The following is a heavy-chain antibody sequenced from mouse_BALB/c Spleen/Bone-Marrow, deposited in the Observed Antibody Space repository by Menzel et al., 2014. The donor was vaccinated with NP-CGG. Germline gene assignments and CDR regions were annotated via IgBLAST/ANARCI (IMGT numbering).Heavy chain of an antibody. CDR1: GFNIKDTY. D-gene: IGHD4-1*01. Sequence: VQLKESGAELVKPGASVKLSCTASGFNIKDTYMHWGKQRPEQGLGWIGRIDPANGNTKYDPKFQGKATITADTSSNTAYLQLSSLTSEDTAVYYCARWEYYAMDYWGQGTSVTVSS. J-gene: IGHJ4*01. CDR3: ARWEYYAMDY. V-gene: IGHV14-3*02. CDR2: IDPANGNT.